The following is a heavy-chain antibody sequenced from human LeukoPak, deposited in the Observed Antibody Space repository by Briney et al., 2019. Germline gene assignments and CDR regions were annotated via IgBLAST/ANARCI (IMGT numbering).Heavy chain of an antibody. CDR1: GYTFTSYG. CDR3: ARDYFDFWSGYYSGGTNWFDP. D-gene: IGHD3-3*01. CDR2: ISVYNGNT. V-gene: IGHV1-18*01. Sequence: GASVKVSCKASGYTFTSYGISWVRQAPGQGLEWMGWISVYNGNTNYAQKLQGRGTMTTDTSTSTAYMELRSLRSDDTAVYYCARDYFDFWSGYYSGGTNWFDPWGQGTLVTVSS. J-gene: IGHJ5*02.